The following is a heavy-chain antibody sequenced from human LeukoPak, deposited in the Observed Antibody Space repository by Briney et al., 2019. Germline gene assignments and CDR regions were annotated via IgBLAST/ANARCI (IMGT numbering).Heavy chain of an antibody. Sequence: GASVKVSCKAFGYTFTGYWMHWVRQAPGQGPEWMGVISPSGGSTIYAQKFKGRVTLTRDMSTSTDYLELSSLRSEDTAVYYCAREETYCGGDCNGFDYWGQGTLVTVSS. CDR3: AREETYCGGDCNGFDY. V-gene: IGHV1-46*01. D-gene: IGHD2-21*02. J-gene: IGHJ4*02. CDR2: ISPSGGST. CDR1: GYTFTGYW.